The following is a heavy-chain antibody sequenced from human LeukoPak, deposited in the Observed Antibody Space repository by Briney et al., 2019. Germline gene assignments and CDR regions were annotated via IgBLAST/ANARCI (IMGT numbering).Heavy chain of an antibody. D-gene: IGHD2-15*01. CDR1: GDSVSNNGTA. J-gene: IGHJ4*02. CDR2: TYYRSKWYH. V-gene: IGHV6-1*01. Sequence: SQTLSLTCAISGDSVSNNGTAWNWLTQSPSRGLEGLGRTYYRSKWYHDYALSVRGRITINPDTSKNQFSLQLNSVTPEDTAVYYWAREPPFAYSIVDSWGQGTLVTVSS. CDR3: AREPPFAYSIVDS.